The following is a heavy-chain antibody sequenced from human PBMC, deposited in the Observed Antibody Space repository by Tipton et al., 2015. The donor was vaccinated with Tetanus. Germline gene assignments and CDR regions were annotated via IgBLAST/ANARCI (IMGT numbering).Heavy chain of an antibody. CDR2: IDPNSGGT. Sequence: LVQSGAEMKKPGASVKVSCKASGYTFTGYYIYWVRQAPGQGLEWMGWIDPNSGGTVYAQKFQGRVTMTRDTSISTAYMELRSLRSDDTAVFYCARDRGDYIFYGMAVWGPGTTVTV. CDR3: ARDRGDYIFYGMAV. CDR1: GYTFTGYY. J-gene: IGHJ6*02. V-gene: IGHV1-2*02. D-gene: IGHD3-22*01.